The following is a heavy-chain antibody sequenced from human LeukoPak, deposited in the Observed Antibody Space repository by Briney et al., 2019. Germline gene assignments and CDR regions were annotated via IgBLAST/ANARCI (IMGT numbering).Heavy chain of an antibody. CDR1: GGSISSGSYY. D-gene: IGHD6-13*01. V-gene: IGHV4-61*01. Sequence: PSQTLSLTCTVSGGSISSGSYYWSWIRQPPGKGPEWIGYIYYSGSTNYNPSLKSRVTISVDTSKNQFSLKLSSVTAADTAVYYCARELSWENNWFDPWGQGTLVTVSS. CDR3: ARELSWENNWFDP. CDR2: IYYSGST. J-gene: IGHJ5*02.